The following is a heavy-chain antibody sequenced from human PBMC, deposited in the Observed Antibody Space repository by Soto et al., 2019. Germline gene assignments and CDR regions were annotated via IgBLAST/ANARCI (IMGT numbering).Heavy chain of an antibody. CDR2: IYYSGST. CDR3: ARETITGFWFDP. J-gene: IGHJ5*02. V-gene: IGHV4-59*01. Sequence: SETLSLTCTVSGGSISSYYWSWIRQPPGKGLEWIGYIYYSGSTNYNPSLKSRVTISVDTSKNQFSLKLSSVTAADTAVYYCARETITGFWFDPWGQGTLVTVSS. D-gene: IGHD3-10*01. CDR1: GGSISSYY.